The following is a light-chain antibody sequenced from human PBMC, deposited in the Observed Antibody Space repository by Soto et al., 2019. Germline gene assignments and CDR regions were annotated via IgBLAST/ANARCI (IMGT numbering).Light chain of an antibody. CDR3: LLYYGGAHLV. V-gene: IGLV7-43*01. CDR2: ETT. J-gene: IGLJ2*01. Sequence: QAVVTQEPSLTVSPGGTVTLTCASSTGAVTSGYYPNWFQQRPGQAPRPLIYETTKKHSWTPARFSGSLLGGKAALTLSGVQPEDEAEYYCLLYYGGAHLVFGGGTQLTVL. CDR1: TGAVTSGYY.